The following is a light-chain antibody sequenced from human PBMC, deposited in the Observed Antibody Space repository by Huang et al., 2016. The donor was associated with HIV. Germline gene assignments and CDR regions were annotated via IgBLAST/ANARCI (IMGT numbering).Light chain of an antibody. CDR3: QQRSNWPPLT. J-gene: IGKJ4*01. CDR1: QSVSRY. Sequence: EIVLTQSPATLSLSPGERATLSCRASQSVSRYLAWYHQKPGQAPRLLIFDASNRATGIPARCSGTGSGTDFTVTISSLEAEDSAVYYCQQRSNWPPLTFGGGTKVEIK. V-gene: IGKV3-11*01. CDR2: DAS.